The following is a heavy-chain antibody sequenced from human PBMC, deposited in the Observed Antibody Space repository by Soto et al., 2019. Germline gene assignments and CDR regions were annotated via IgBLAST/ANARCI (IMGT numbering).Heavy chain of an antibody. CDR3: ARQEYYYYGMGV. CDR1: GGSISSGGYY. CDR2: IYYSGSS. Sequence: SETLSLTCTVSGGSISSGGYYWSWIRQHPGKGLEWIGYIYYSGSSYYNPSLKRRVTISVDTSTNPFSLKLSSLTAADTAVYYCARQEYYYYGMGVWGQGTTVTVSS. V-gene: IGHV4-31*03. J-gene: IGHJ6*02.